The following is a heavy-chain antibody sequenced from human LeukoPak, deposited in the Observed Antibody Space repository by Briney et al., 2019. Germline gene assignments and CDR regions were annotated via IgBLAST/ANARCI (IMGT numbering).Heavy chain of an antibody. CDR3: GSLYCSGGSCYSDY. CDR1: GGSISSSNW. Sequence: SETLSLTCAVSGGSISSSNWWSWVRQPPGKGLEWIGEIYHSGSTNYNPSLKSRVTISVDKSKNQFSLKLSSVTAADTAVYYCGSLYCSGGSCYSDYWGQGTLVTVSS. J-gene: IGHJ4*02. D-gene: IGHD2-15*01. V-gene: IGHV4-4*02. CDR2: IYHSGST.